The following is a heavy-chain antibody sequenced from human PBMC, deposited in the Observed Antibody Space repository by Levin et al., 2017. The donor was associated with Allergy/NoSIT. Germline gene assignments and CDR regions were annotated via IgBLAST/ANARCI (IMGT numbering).Heavy chain of an antibody. CDR1: GFTFSGSA. CDR3: TTRPRGYCGGDCYDY. CDR2: IRSKANSYAT. J-gene: IGHJ4*02. D-gene: IGHD2-21*01. V-gene: IGHV3-73*01. Sequence: GESLKISCAASGFTFSGSAMHWVRQASGKGLEWVGRIRSKANSYATAYAASVKGRFTISRDDSKNTAYLQMNSLKTEDTAVYYCTTRPRGYCGGDCYDYWGQGTLVTVSS.